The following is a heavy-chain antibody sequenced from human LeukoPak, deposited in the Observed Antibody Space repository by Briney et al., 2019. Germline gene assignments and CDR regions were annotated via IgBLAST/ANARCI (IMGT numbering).Heavy chain of an antibody. CDR2: ISSSGDTI. CDR1: GFTFSSYE. CDR3: ARRRGGWFDP. Sequence: GGSLRLSCAASGFTFSSYEIHWVRQAPGKGLEWVSYISSSGDTIYYADSVKGRFTISRDNAKNSLYLQMNSLRAEDTAVYYCARRRGGWFDPWGQGTPVTVSS. D-gene: IGHD2-15*01. V-gene: IGHV3-48*03. J-gene: IGHJ5*02.